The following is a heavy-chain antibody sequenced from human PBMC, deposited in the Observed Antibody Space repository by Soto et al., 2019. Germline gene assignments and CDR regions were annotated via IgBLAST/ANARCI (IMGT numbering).Heavy chain of an antibody. CDR3: ARHPIGITRITMVRGSLWFDP. CDR2: IYYSGST. J-gene: IGHJ5*02. V-gene: IGHV4-39*01. D-gene: IGHD3-10*01. Sequence: SETLSLTCTVSGGSISSSSYYWGWIRQPPGKGLEWIGSIYYSGSTYYNPSLKSRVTISVDTSKNQFSLKLSSVTAADTAVYYCARHPIGITRITMVRGSLWFDPWGQGTLVTVSS. CDR1: GGSISSSSYY.